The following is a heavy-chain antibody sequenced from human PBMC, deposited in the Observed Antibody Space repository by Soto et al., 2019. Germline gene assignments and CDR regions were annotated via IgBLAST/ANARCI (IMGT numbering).Heavy chain of an antibody. J-gene: IGHJ6*02. Sequence: SETLSLTCRVSGGSINTYNYYWGWIRQPPGKGLEWIGYIYYSGSTNYNPSLKSRVTISVDTAKNQFSLKLSSVTAADTAVYYCARHGQRLVTRYFYYGMDVWGQGTTVTVSS. V-gene: IGHV4-61*05. D-gene: IGHD6-19*01. CDR2: IYYSGST. CDR3: ARHGQRLVTRYFYYGMDV. CDR1: GGSINTYNYY.